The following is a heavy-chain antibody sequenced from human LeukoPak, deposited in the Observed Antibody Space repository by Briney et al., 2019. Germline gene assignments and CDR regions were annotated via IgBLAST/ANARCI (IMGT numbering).Heavy chain of an antibody. D-gene: IGHD6-13*01. V-gene: IGHV3-21*01. J-gene: IGHJ4*02. CDR2: ISSSSSYI. Sequence: GGSLRLSCAASGFTFSSYSMNWVRQAPGKGREGVSSISSSSSYIYYADSLKGRFTISRDNAKNSLYLQMNSLRAEDTAVYYCARGTSSSWYYFDYWGQGTLVTVSS. CDR1: GFTFSSYS. CDR3: ARGTSSSWYYFDY.